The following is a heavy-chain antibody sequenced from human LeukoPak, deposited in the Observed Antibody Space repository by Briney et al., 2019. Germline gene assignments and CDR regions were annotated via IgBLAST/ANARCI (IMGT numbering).Heavy chain of an antibody. V-gene: IGHV4-61*02. CDR2: IYTSGST. CDR3: AGTTVSYYYYYMDV. Sequence: SETLSLTCAVSGYSISSGYYWSWIRQPAGKGLEWIGRIYTSGSTNYNPSLKSRVTISVDTSKNQFSLKLSSVTAADTAVYYCAGTTVSYYYYYMDVWGKGTTVTVSS. CDR1: GYSISSGYY. D-gene: IGHD4-17*01. J-gene: IGHJ6*03.